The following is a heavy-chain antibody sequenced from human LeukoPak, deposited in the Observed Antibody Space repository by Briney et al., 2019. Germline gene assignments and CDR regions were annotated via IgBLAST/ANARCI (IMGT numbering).Heavy chain of an antibody. J-gene: IGHJ6*03. CDR1: GYTFTSYG. V-gene: IGHV1-18*01. CDR2: ISAYNGNT. Sequence: GASVKVSCKASGYTFTSYGISWVRQAPGQGLEWMGWISAYNGNTNYAQKLQGRVTMTTDTSTSTAYMELRSLRSDDTAVYYCARDLRKWHYYYYMDVWGKGTTVTVSS. CDR3: ARDLRKWHYYYYMDV. D-gene: IGHD5-12*01.